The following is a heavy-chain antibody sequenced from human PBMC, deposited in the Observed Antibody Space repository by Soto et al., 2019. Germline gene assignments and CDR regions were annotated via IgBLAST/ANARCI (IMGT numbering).Heavy chain of an antibody. CDR1: GYTFTSYG. V-gene: IGHV1-18*01. D-gene: IGHD3-16*01. CDR2: ISAYNGNT. CDR3: ARVDGAEVYYYYGMDV. Sequence: GASVKVSCKASGYTFTSYGISWVRQAPGQGLEWMGWISAYNGNTNYAQKLQGRVTMTTDTSTSTAYMELRSLRSDDTAVYYCARVDGAEVYYYYGMDVWGQGTTVTVSS. J-gene: IGHJ6*02.